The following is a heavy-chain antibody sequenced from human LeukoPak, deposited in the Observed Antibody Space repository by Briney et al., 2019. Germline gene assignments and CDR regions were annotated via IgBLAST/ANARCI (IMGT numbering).Heavy chain of an antibody. CDR1: GFTFSSYW. J-gene: IGHJ4*02. D-gene: IGHD3-16*01. CDR2: IKQDGSEK. Sequence: PGGSLRLSCAASGFTFSSYWMSWVRQAPGKGLEWVANIKQDGSEKYYVDSVKGRFTISRDNAKNSLYLQVNSLRAEDTAVYYCARRIWGSPQPVFDYWGQGTLVTVSS. CDR3: ARRIWGSPQPVFDY. V-gene: IGHV3-7*01.